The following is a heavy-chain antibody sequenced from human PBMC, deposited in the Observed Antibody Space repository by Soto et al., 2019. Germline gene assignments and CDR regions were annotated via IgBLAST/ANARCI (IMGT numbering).Heavy chain of an antibody. V-gene: IGHV1-18*01. CDR2: ISAYNGNT. D-gene: IGHD3-22*01. Sequence: ASVKVSCKASGYTFTSYGISWVRQAPGQGLEWMGWISAYNGNTNYAQKLQGRVTMTTDTSTSTAYMELRSLRSDDTAVYYCVRYYYDSSGYYYDLFYFDYWGQGTLVTVSS. CDR1: GYTFTSYG. CDR3: VRYYYDSSGYYYDLFYFDY. J-gene: IGHJ4*02.